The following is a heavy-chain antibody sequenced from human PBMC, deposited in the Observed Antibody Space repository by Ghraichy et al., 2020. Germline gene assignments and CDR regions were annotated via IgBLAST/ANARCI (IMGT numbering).Heavy chain of an antibody. V-gene: IGHV1-3*01. Sequence: ASVKVSCKASGYTFTSYAMHWVRQAPGQRLEWMGWINAGNGNTKYSQKFQGRVTITRDTSASTAYMELSSLRSEDTAVYYCVRDGPYDSSTYYETLDYWGQGTLVTVSS. CDR1: GYTFTSYA. CDR3: VRDGPYDSSTYYETLDY. J-gene: IGHJ4*02. D-gene: IGHD3-22*01. CDR2: INAGNGNT.